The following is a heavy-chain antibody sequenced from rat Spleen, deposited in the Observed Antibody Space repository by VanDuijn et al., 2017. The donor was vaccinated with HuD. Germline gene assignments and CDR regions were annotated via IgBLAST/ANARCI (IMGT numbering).Heavy chain of an antibody. CDR1: GFTFSNYD. V-gene: IGHV5S11*01. CDR3: SRHGGLRNWFAY. Sequence: EVQLVESGGGLVQPGRSMKLSCAASGFTFSNYDMAWVRQAPTKGLEWVASISYDGSSTYYRDSVKGRFTISRDNAKSTLYLQMDSLRSEETATYYCSRHGGLRNWFAYWGQGTLVTVSS. J-gene: IGHJ3*01. CDR2: ISYDGSST.